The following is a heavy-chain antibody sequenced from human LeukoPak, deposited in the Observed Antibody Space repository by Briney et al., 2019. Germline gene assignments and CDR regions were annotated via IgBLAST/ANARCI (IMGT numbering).Heavy chain of an antibody. D-gene: IGHD3-10*01. CDR2: INSDGSST. CDR1: GFTFSSYW. CDR3: ARVWVQRARNNWFDP. Sequence: PGGSLRLSCAASGFTFSSYWMHWVRQAPGKGLVWVSRINSDGSSTSYADSVKGRFTISRDNAKNSLYLQMNSLRAEDTAVYYCARVWVQRARNNWFDPWGQGTLVTVSS. J-gene: IGHJ5*02. V-gene: IGHV3-74*01.